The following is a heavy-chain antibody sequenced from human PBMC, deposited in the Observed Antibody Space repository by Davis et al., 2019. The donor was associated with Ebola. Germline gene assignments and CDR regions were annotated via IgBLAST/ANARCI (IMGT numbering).Heavy chain of an antibody. CDR3: ASLRRTITGMDDAFDI. CDR1: GIRFTSHW. D-gene: IGHD1-20*01. CDR2: IYTGDSDT. Sequence: GESLKISCKDSGIRFTSHWIGWVRQMPGKGLDWMGIIYTGDSDTRYSPSFRGQVSISADKSLTTAYLQWSGLRASDTAMYYCASLRRTITGMDDAFDIWGQGTMVTVSS. J-gene: IGHJ3*02. V-gene: IGHV5-51*01.